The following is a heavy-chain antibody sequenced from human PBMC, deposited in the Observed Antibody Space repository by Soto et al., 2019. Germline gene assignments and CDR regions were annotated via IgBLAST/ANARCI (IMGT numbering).Heavy chain of an antibody. Sequence: GASVKVSCKASGYTFTIYYMHWVRQAPGQGLEWMGIINPSGGSTSYAQKFQGRVTMTRDTSTSTVYMELSSLRSEDTAVYYCARDSQGITMVLDAFDIWGQGTMVTVSS. D-gene: IGHD3-10*01. CDR1: GYTFTIYY. J-gene: IGHJ3*02. CDR2: INPSGGST. CDR3: ARDSQGITMVLDAFDI. V-gene: IGHV1-46*03.